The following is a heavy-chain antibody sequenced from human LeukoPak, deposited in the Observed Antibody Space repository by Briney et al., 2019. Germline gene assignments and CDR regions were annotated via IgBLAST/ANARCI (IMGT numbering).Heavy chain of an antibody. CDR2: INPNSGGT. CDR1: GYTFTGYY. D-gene: IGHD6-6*01. V-gene: IGHV1-2*02. CDR3: ARSEKQLVRVFDY. J-gene: IGHJ4*02. Sequence: GASVKVSCKASGYTFTGYYMHWVRQAPGQGLEWMGWINPNSGGTNYAQKFQGRVTMTRDMSTSTVYMELSSLRSEDTAVYYCARSEKQLVRVFDYWGQGTLVTVSS.